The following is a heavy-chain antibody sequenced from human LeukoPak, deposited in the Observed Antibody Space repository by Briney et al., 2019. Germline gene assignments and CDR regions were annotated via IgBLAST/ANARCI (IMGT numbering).Heavy chain of an antibody. V-gene: IGHV4-59*01. Sequence: SETLSLTCTVSGGSISSYYWSWIRQPPGKGLEWIGYIYYSGGTNYNPSLKSRVTISVDTSKNQFSLKLSSVTAADTAVYYCARSDYDGDYDAFDIWGQGTMVTVSS. D-gene: IGHD4-17*01. J-gene: IGHJ3*02. CDR2: IYYSGGT. CDR1: GGSISSYY. CDR3: ARSDYDGDYDAFDI.